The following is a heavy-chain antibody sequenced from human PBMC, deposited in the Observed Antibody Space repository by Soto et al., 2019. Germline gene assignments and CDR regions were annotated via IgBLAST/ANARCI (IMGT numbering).Heavy chain of an antibody. J-gene: IGHJ5*02. CDR2: LYYNGSP. CDR3: ARSRGATRWFDP. V-gene: IGHV4-59*01. Sequence: SETLSLTCTVSGGSISTYYWSWLRQPPGKGLEWIGYLYYNGSPKYSSSLESRVTISIDTSKNQFSLKLTSVTAADTAVYYCARSRGATRWFDPWGQGTLVTVSS. D-gene: IGHD1-26*01. CDR1: GGSISTYY.